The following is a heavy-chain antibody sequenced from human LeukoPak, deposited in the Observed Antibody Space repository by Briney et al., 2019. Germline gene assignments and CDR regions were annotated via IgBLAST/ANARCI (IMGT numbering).Heavy chain of an antibody. D-gene: IGHD3-22*01. J-gene: IGHJ3*02. Sequence: GASVNVSCTASGYTFTSSGISWVRQAPRQGLEWMGWISAYNGNTNYAQKLQGRVTMTTDTSTSTAYMELRSLRSDDTAVYYCASIDSSGPNAFDIWGQGTMVTVSS. CDR1: GYTFTSSG. CDR2: ISAYNGNT. CDR3: ASIDSSGPNAFDI. V-gene: IGHV1-18*01.